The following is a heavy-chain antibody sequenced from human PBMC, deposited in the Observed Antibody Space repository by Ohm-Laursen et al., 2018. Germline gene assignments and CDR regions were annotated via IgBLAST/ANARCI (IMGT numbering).Heavy chain of an antibody. Sequence: GSLRLSCAASGFTFSSYAMSWVRQAPGKGLEWVSAISGSGGSTYYTDSVKGRFTISRDNSKNTLYLQMDSLRAEDTAVYYCAREPPTMVREYYFDYWGQGTLVTVSS. J-gene: IGHJ4*02. V-gene: IGHV3-23*01. CDR2: ISGSGGST. CDR3: AREPPTMVREYYFDY. CDR1: GFTFSSYA. D-gene: IGHD3-10*01.